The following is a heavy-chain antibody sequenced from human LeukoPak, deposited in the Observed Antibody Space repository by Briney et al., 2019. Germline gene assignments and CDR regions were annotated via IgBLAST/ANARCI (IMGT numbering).Heavy chain of an antibody. D-gene: IGHD1-26*01. CDR1: GFTFSSYS. V-gene: IGHV3-48*02. Sequence: GGSLRLSCAASGFTFSSYSMNWVRQAPGKGLEWVSYISSSSSTIYYADPVKGRFTISRDNAKNSLYLQMNSLRDEDTAVYYCARDGYSGSTNGPFDYWGQGTLVTVSS. CDR3: ARDGYSGSTNGPFDY. CDR2: ISSSSSTI. J-gene: IGHJ4*02.